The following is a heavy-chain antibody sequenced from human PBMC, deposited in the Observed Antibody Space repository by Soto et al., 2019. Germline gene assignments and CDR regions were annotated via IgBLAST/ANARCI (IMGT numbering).Heavy chain of an antibody. CDR3: ARGNLYTTGTTVFDYYYYMDV. J-gene: IGHJ6*03. D-gene: IGHD1-7*01. CDR1: GYTFTGYY. CDR2: INPNSGGT. Sequence: ASVKVSCKASGYTFTGYYMHWVRQAPGQGLEWMGWINPNSGGTNYAQKFQGWVTMTRDTSISTAYMELSRLRSDDTAVYYCARGNLYTTGTTVFDYYYYMDVWGKGTTVTVSS. V-gene: IGHV1-2*04.